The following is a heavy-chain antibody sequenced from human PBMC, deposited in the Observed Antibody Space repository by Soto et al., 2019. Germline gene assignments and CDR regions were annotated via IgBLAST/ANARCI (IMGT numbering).Heavy chain of an antibody. D-gene: IGHD1-7*01. CDR3: AREGNYVAVDY. V-gene: IGHV4-31*03. J-gene: IGHJ4*02. Sequence: SETLSLTCTVSGGSISSGGYYWSWIRQHPGKGLEWIGYIYYSGSTYYNPSLKSRVTISVDTSKNQFSLKLSSVTAADTAVYYCAREGNYVAVDYWGQGTLVTVSS. CDR1: GGSISSGGYY. CDR2: IYYSGST.